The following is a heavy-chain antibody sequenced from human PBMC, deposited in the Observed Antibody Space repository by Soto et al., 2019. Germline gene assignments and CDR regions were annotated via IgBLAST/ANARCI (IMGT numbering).Heavy chain of an antibody. Sequence: ASVKVSCKASGYTFTSYGISWVRQAPGQGLEWMGWISAYNGNTNYAQKLQGRVTMTTDTSTSTAYMELRSLRSDDTAVYYCARGSVAAARPLNFDYWGQGTLVTVSS. J-gene: IGHJ4*02. CDR1: GYTFTSYG. D-gene: IGHD2-15*01. CDR2: ISAYNGNT. V-gene: IGHV1-18*01. CDR3: ARGSVAAARPLNFDY.